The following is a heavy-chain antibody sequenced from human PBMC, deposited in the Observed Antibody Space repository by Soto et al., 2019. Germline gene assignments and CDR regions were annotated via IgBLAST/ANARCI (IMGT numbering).Heavy chain of an antibody. J-gene: IGHJ3*02. Sequence: QVQLVQSGAEVKKPGSSVKVSCKASGGTFSSYAISWVRQAPGQGLECMVGIIPIFGTAHYAQKFQGRVTITADESTSTAYMELSSLRSEDTAVYYCARDESSINIIVVVVSAFNIWGQGTMVTVSS. V-gene: IGHV1-69*01. D-gene: IGHD3-22*01. CDR2: IIPIFGTA. CDR3: ARDESSINIIVVVVSAFNI. CDR1: GGTFSSYA.